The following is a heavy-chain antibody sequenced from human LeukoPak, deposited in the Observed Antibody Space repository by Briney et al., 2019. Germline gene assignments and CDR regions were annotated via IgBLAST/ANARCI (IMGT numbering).Heavy chain of an antibody. J-gene: IGHJ4*02. Sequence: PGGSLRLSCAASGFTFSSYAMSWVRQAPGKGPEWVSAISGSGGSTYYADSVKGRFTISRDNSKNTLYLQMNSLRAEDTAVYYCAKTMVRGVIITSFDYWGQGTLVTVSS. CDR2: ISGSGGST. CDR3: AKTMVRGVIITSFDY. V-gene: IGHV3-23*01. D-gene: IGHD3-10*01. CDR1: GFTFSSYA.